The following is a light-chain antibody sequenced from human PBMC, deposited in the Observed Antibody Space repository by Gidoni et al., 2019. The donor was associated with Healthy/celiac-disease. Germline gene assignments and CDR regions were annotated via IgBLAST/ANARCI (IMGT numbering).Light chain of an antibody. Sequence: EIVMSQTPDSLAVPLGERATLNCTSSQSVLYSSNNKNYLTWYQQKPGQPPKLLIYWASTREAGVPDRFSGSGSGTDFTLTISSLQAEDLAVYYCQQYDSTPLTFGQGTKVEIK. CDR3: QQYDSTPLT. CDR1: QSVLYSSNNKNY. V-gene: IGKV4-1*01. CDR2: WAS. J-gene: IGKJ1*01.